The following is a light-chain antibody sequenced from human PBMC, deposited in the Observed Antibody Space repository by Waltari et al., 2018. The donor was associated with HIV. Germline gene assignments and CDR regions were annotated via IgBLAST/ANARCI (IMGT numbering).Light chain of an antibody. V-gene: IGLV3-25*03. CDR2: KDS. CDR1: ALPKQY. CDR3: QSADSSYTYPGVV. Sequence: SYELTQPPSVSVSPGQTARITCSGDALPKQYAYWYQQQPGQAPVLVIYKDSERPSGIPERFSGSSSGTTVTLTISGVQAEDEADYYCQSADSSYTYPGVVFGGGTKLTVL. J-gene: IGLJ2*01.